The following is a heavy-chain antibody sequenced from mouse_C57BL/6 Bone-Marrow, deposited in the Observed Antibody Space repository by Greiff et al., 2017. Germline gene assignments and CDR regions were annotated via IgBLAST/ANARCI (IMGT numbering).Heavy chain of an antibody. Sequence: SGPVLVKPGASVKMSCKASGYTFTDYYMNWVKQSHGKSLEWIGVINPYNGGTSYNQKFKGKATLTVDKSSSTAYMELNSLTSEDSAVYYCARWGSTMGTREFAYWGQGTLVTVSA. V-gene: IGHV1-19*01. J-gene: IGHJ3*01. CDR1: GYTFTDYY. CDR2: INPYNGGT. D-gene: IGHD2-2*01. CDR3: ARWGSTMGTREFAY.